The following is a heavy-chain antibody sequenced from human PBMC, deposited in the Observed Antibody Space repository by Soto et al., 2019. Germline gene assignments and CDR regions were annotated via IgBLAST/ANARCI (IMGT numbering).Heavy chain of an antibody. V-gene: IGHV4-59*08. J-gene: IGHJ6*04. CDR1: GGSINSYY. D-gene: IGHD3-10*01. CDR2: ISHSGAT. CDR3: ARQKNSWFYGMDV. Sequence: SETLSLTCTVSGGSINSYYWHWIRQPPGKGLEWIGQISHSGATDYNPSHKSRVSISGDTSKNQFSLILTSVTAADTAVYYCARQKNSWFYGMDVWGKVTKVTVAS.